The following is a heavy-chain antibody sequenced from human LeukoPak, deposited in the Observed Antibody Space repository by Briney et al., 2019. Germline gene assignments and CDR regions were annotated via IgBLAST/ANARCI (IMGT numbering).Heavy chain of an antibody. CDR3: ARYQQTGYESDY. J-gene: IGHJ4*02. Sequence: GALRLSCAASGFPFNNYWMHWVRQSPGKGLICVARIGHDGSGAGCADSVKGRFTISRDNARSTLYPQMNSLRAEDTAVYYCARYQQTGYESDYWGQGTLVTVSS. D-gene: IGHD5-12*01. CDR1: GFPFNNYW. CDR2: IGHDGSGA. V-gene: IGHV3-74*01.